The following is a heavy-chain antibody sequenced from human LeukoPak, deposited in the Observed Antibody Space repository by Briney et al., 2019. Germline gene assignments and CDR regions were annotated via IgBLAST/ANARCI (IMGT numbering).Heavy chain of an antibody. D-gene: IGHD6-6*01. V-gene: IGHV4-39*01. CDR2: IYYSGST. CDR1: GGSISSSSYY. J-gene: IGHJ4*02. CDR3: ARLSSIAPDFDY. Sequence: SETLSLTCTVSGGSISSSSYYWGWNRQPPGKGLEWIGSIYYSGSTYYNPSLKSRVTISVDTSKNQFSLKLSSVTAADTAVYYGARLSSIAPDFDYWGQGTLVTVSS.